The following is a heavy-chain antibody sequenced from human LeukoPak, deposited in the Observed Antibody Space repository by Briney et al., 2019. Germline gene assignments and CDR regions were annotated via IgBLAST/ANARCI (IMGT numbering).Heavy chain of an antibody. CDR1: GFTFSSYA. J-gene: IGHJ4*02. Sequence: GGSLRLSCAASGFTFSSYAMSWVSQAPGKGLEWVSAISGSGGSTYYPDSVKGRFTISRDNSKNTLYLQMNSLRAEDTAVYYCAKASEKDIVLMVYAIGFDYWGQGTLVTVSS. CDR2: ISGSGGST. CDR3: AKASEKDIVLMVYAIGFDY. D-gene: IGHD2-8*01. V-gene: IGHV3-23*01.